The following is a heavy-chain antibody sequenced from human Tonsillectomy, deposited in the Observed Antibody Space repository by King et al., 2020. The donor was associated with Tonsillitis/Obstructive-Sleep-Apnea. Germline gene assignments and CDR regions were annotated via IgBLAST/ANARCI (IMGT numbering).Heavy chain of an antibody. CDR1: GGSFSGYY. J-gene: IGHJ5*02. CDR2: INHSGST. Sequence: VQLQQWGAGLLKPSETLSLTCAVSGGSFSGYYWSWIRQPPGKGLEWIGEINHSGSTNYNPSLKSRVTISVDTSKNQFSLKLSSVTAADTAVYYCAKAHPGVYSDLAPNWFDPWGQGTLVTVSS. D-gene: IGHD3-10*01. CDR3: AKAHPGVYSDLAPNWFDP. V-gene: IGHV4-34*01.